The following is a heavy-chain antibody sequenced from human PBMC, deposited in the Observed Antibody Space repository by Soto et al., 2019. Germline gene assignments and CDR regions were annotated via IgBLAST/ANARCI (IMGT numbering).Heavy chain of an antibody. CDR2: ISSSSSYI. V-gene: IGHV3-21*01. Sequence: EVQLVESGGGLVKPGGSLRLSCAASGFTFSSYSMNWVRQAPGKGLEWVSSISSSSSYIYYADSVKGRFTICRDNAKNSLYLQMNSLRAEDTAVYYCASDIVVVNAEGGMDVWGQGTTVTVSS. CDR1: GFTFSSYS. D-gene: IGHD2-2*01. CDR3: ASDIVVVNAEGGMDV. J-gene: IGHJ6*02.